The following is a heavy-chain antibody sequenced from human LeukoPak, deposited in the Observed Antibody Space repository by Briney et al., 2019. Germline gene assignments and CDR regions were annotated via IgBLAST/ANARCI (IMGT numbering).Heavy chain of an antibody. J-gene: IGHJ5*02. D-gene: IGHD3-9*01. CDR3: ARFVEYYDILTGYPGSWFDP. CDR2: IYYSGST. V-gene: IGHV4-31*03. CDR1: GGSISSGGYY. Sequence: PSETLSLTCTVSGGSISSGGYYWSWIRQHPGKGLEWIGYIYYSGSTYYNPSLKSRVTISVDTSKNQFSLKLSSVTAADTAAYYCARFVEYYDILTGYPGSWFDPWGQGTLVTVSS.